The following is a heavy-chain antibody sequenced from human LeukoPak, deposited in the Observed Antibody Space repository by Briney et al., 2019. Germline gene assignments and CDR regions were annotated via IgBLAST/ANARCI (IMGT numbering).Heavy chain of an antibody. Sequence: GGSLRLSCAASGFTFSNYAMTWVGQAPGKGLEWVSAISGSGGSTYYADSVKGRFTISRDNSKNTLYLQMSSLRAEDTAVYYCAKQAGGSGSYYYYWGQGTLVTVSS. CDR1: GFTFSNYA. D-gene: IGHD3-10*01. CDR2: ISGSGGST. CDR3: AKQAGGSGSYYYY. J-gene: IGHJ4*02. V-gene: IGHV3-23*01.